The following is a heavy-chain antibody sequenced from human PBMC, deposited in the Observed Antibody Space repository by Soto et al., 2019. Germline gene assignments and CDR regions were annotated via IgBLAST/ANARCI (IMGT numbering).Heavy chain of an antibody. CDR3: ARELSGGRVRYRAFDI. V-gene: IGHV4-59*01. CDR2: IYYSGST. CDR1: GGSISSYY. J-gene: IGHJ3*02. Sequence: PSETLSLTCTVSGGSISSYYWSWIRQPPGKGLEWIGYIYYSGSTNYNPSLKSRVTISVDTSKNQFSLKLSSVTAADTAVYYCARELSGGRVRYRAFDIWDPGTMLTVSS. D-gene: IGHD6-25*01.